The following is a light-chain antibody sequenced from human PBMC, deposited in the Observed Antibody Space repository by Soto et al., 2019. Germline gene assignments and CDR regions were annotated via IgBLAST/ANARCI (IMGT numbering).Light chain of an antibody. J-gene: IGLJ1*01. CDR1: SSDVGGYNY. CDR2: GVS. Sequence: QSALTQPPSASGSPGQSVTISCTGTSSDVGGYNYVSWYQQHPGKAPKLMIYGVSKRPSGVPDRFSGSKSGNTASLTVSGLQAEDEADYYCSSYAGSNNYVFGPGTKLTVL. CDR3: SSYAGSNNYV. V-gene: IGLV2-8*01.